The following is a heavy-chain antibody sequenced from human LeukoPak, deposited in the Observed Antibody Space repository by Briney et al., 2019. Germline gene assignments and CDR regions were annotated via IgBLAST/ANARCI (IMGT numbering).Heavy chain of an antibody. CDR3: ARDGGGLRYAGPLDY. Sequence: SVKVSRKASGGTFSSYAISWVRQAPGQGLEWMGRIIPIFGTANYAQKFQGRVTITTDESTSTAYMELSSLRSEDTAVYYCARDGGGLRYAGPLDYWGQGTLVTVSS. CDR1: GGTFSSYA. J-gene: IGHJ4*02. D-gene: IGHD4-17*01. CDR2: IIPIFGTA. V-gene: IGHV1-69*05.